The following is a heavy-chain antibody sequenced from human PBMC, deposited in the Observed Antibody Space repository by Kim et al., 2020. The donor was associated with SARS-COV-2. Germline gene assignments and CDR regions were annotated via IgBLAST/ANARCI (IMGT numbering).Heavy chain of an antibody. J-gene: IGHJ4*02. D-gene: IGHD4-17*01. V-gene: IGHV4-31*03. CDR3: AYTTMTTGSFDY. CDR2: IYYRGST. Sequence: SETLSLTCTVSGASITNSGYYWNWIRQHPGQGLEWIGYIYYRGSTYYNPSLKSRVSISVDTSKNQFSLRLNSVTVADTAIYYCAYTTMTTGSFDYWGPG. CDR1: GASITNSGYY.